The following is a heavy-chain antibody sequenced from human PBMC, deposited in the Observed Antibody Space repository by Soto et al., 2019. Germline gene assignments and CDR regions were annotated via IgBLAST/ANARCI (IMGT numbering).Heavy chain of an antibody. CDR3: TTGTTVTTTY. D-gene: IGHD4-17*01. V-gene: IGHV3-15*01. CDR2: IKSKTDGGTT. CDR1: GFTFSGYA. J-gene: IGHJ4*02. Sequence: PGGSLRLSCAASGFTFSGYAMSWVRQAPGKGLEWVGRIKSKTDGGTTDYAAPVKGRFTISRDDSKNTLYLQMNSLKTEDTAVYYCTTGTTVTTTYWGQGTLVTVSS.